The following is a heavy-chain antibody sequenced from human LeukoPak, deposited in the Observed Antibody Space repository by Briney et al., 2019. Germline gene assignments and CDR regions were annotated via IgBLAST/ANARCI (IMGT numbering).Heavy chain of an antibody. CDR1: GVSISSSNSY. V-gene: IGHV4-39*01. Sequence: SETLSLTCTVSGVSISSSNSYWGWLRQPPGRGLEWIGSIYYSGNTYYNASLKSQVSISIDTSKNQFSLRLTSVTTADTAVYYCARQTGSGLFILPGGQGTLVTVSS. CDR3: ARQTGSGLFILP. J-gene: IGHJ4*02. CDR2: IYYSGNT. D-gene: IGHD3/OR15-3a*01.